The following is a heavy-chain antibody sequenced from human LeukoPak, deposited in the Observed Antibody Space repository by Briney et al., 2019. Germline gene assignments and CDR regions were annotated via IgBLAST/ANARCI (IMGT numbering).Heavy chain of an antibody. V-gene: IGHV4-39*01. Sequence: SETLSLTCTVSGGSISSSSYYWGWIRQPPGKGLEWIGSIYYSGSTYYNPSLKSRVTISVDTSKNQFSLKLSSVTAADTAVYYCARRRNLVTFGVVIIRDNWFDPWGQGTLVTVSS. CDR3: ARRRNLVTFGVVIIRDNWFDP. CDR2: IYYSGST. J-gene: IGHJ5*02. CDR1: GGSISSSSYY. D-gene: IGHD3-3*01.